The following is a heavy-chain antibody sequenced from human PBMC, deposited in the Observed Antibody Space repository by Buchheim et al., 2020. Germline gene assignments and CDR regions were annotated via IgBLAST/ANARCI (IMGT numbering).Heavy chain of an antibody. Sequence: EVQLVESGGGLVQPGGSPRLSCAASGFTFSNYGMTWVRQAPGKGLEWVASIKEDGSEKYYVDSVEGRFTISRDNAKQSLYLQMTSLRAEDTAVYYCARAVGGYYFDYWGQGIL. D-gene: IGHD3-16*01. CDR2: IKEDGSEK. J-gene: IGHJ4*02. V-gene: IGHV3-7*01. CDR1: GFTFSNYG. CDR3: ARAVGGYYFDY.